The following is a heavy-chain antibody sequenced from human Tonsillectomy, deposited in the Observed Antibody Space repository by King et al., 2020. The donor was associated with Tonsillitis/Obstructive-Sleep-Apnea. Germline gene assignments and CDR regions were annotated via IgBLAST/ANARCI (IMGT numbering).Heavy chain of an antibody. J-gene: IGHJ3*02. V-gene: IGHV5-51*01. CDR3: ARHLAVAGMIAFAI. CDR2: IYPGDSDT. CDR1: GYSFSTYW. Sequence: QLVQSGAEVKKPGESLKISCKGSGYSFSTYWIGWVRQMPGKGLEWMGIIYPGDSDTRYSPSFQGQVTISADNSISTAYLQWSSLKASETAMYYCARHLAVAGMIAFAIWGQGTMVTVSS. D-gene: IGHD6-19*01.